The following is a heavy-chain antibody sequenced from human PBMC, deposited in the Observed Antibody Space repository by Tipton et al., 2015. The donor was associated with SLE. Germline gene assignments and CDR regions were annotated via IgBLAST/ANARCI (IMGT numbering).Heavy chain of an antibody. Sequence: SLRLSCAASGFTFSSYWMHWVRQAPGKGLVWVSRINSDGSSTSYADSVKGRFTISRDNAKNTPYLQMNSLRAEDTAVYYCAGGLVHYYYYMDVWGKGTTVTVSS. CDR1: GFTFSSYW. CDR3: AGGLVHYYYYMDV. J-gene: IGHJ6*03. V-gene: IGHV3-74*01. CDR2: INSDGSST. D-gene: IGHD6-6*01.